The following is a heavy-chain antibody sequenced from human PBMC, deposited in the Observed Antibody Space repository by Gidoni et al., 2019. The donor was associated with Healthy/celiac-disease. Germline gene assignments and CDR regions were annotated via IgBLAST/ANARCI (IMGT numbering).Heavy chain of an antibody. J-gene: IGHJ4*02. Sequence: EVQLVQSGAEVKTPGESLKISCTGSGYSFTSYWIGWVRQMPGKGLEWMGIIYPGDSDTRYSPSFQGQVTISADKSISTAYLQWSSLKASDTAMYYCARAGKVHMVRGVINPFDYWGQGTLVTVSS. CDR1: GYSFTSYW. CDR3: ARAGKVHMVRGVINPFDY. V-gene: IGHV5-51*01. CDR2: IYPGDSDT. D-gene: IGHD3-10*01.